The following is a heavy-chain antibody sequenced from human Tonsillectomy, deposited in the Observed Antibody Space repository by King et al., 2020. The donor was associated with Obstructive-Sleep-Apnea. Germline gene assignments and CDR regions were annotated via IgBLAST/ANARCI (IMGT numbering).Heavy chain of an antibody. J-gene: IGHJ4*02. CDR2: IWYDGSTK. V-gene: IGHV3-33*01. D-gene: IGHD3-9*01. CDR1: GFIFSTYG. Sequence: VQLVESGGGVVQPGRSLRLSCAASGFIFSTYGMHWVRQAPGKGLEWVALIWYDGSTKYYADSVKGRFTISRDNSKNTLYLQMNSLRAEDTAVYYCARDPDIWTGYIREGFDYWGQGTLVTVSS. CDR3: ARDPDIWTGYIREGFDY.